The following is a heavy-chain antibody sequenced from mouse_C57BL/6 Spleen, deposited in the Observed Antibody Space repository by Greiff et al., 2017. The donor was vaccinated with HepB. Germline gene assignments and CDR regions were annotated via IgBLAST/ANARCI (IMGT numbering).Heavy chain of an antibody. J-gene: IGHJ3*01. CDR2: IYPSDSET. CDR3: ARKRGPAQAWFAY. V-gene: IGHV1-61*01. CDR1: GYTFTSYW. D-gene: IGHD3-2*02. Sequence: QVQLQQPGAELVRPGSSVKLSCKASGYTFTSYWMDWVKQRPGQGLEWIGNIYPSDSETHYNQKFKDKATLTVDKSSSTAYMQLSSLTSEDSAVYDCARKRGPAQAWFAYWGQGTLVTVSA.